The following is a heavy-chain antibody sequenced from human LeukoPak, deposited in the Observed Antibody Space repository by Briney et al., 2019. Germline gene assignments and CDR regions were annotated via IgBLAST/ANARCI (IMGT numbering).Heavy chain of an antibody. CDR1: GFTFSSYW. V-gene: IGHV3-7*01. D-gene: IGHD5-18*01. Sequence: GRSLRLSCAASGFTFSSYWMSWVRQAPGKGLERVANIKQDGSEKYYMDSVKGRFTISRDNAKNSLYLQMNSLRAEDTAVYYCARRGYSYGYYYYGMDVWGQGTTVTVSS. J-gene: IGHJ6*02. CDR2: IKQDGSEK. CDR3: ARRGYSYGYYYYGMDV.